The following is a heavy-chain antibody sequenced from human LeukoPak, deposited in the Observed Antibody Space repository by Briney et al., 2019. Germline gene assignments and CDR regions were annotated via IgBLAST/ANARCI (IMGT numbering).Heavy chain of an antibody. CDR3: ARRPWNWLVWPYYYYMDV. Sequence: SETLSLTCTVSGGSISSSSYYWGWIRQPPGKGLEWIGSIYYSGSTYYNPSLKSRVTISVDTSKNQFSLKLSSVTAADTAVYYCARRPWNWLVWPYYYYMDVWGKGTTVTISS. V-gene: IGHV4-39*07. J-gene: IGHJ6*03. D-gene: IGHD1-7*01. CDR1: GGSISSSSYY. CDR2: IYYSGST.